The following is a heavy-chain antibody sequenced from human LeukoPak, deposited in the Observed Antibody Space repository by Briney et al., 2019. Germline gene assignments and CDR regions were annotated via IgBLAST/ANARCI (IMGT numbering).Heavy chain of an antibody. CDR2: IKQDGSEK. J-gene: IGHJ6*03. CDR3: ARDVVYYYYYMDV. Sequence: GGSLRLSCAASGFTFSSYWMSWVRQAPGKGLEWVAHIKQDGSEKYYVDSVKGRFTISRDNAKNSLYLQMNSLRAEDTAVYYCARDVVYYYYYMDVWGKGTTVTVSS. V-gene: IGHV3-7*01. CDR1: GFTFSSYW.